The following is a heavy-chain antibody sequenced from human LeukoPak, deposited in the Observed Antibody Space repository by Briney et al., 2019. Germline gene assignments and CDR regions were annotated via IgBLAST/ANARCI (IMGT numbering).Heavy chain of an antibody. Sequence: GASVKDSCKASGGTFSSYAISWVRQAPGQGLEWMGRIIPIFGTANYAQKFQGRVTITADKSTSTAYMELSSLRSEDTAVYYCARERLYYYDSSGTADDAFDLWGQGTMVTVSS. CDR1: GGTFSSYA. CDR3: ARERLYYYDSSGTADDAFDL. CDR2: IIPIFGTA. D-gene: IGHD3-22*01. J-gene: IGHJ3*01. V-gene: IGHV1-69*06.